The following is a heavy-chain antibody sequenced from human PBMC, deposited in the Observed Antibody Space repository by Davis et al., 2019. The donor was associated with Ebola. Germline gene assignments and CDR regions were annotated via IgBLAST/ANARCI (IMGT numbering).Heavy chain of an antibody. V-gene: IGHV1-2*06. CDR3: ARLTMIPTAVDFDS. CDR2: INPSTGDT. Sequence: ASVKVSCKASGYTFTGFYIHWVRQAPGQGLEWMGRINPSTGDTNSAQMFQGRVTMTRDTSISTAYMDLSGLRSDDTALYYCARLTMIPTAVDFDSWGQGTLVTVSS. D-gene: IGHD3-22*01. CDR1: GYTFTGFY. J-gene: IGHJ4*02.